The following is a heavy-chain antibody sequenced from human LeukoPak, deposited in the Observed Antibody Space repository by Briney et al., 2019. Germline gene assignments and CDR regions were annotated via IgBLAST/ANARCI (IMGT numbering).Heavy chain of an antibody. V-gene: IGHV1-18*01. CDR1: GYTFTSYG. Sequence: ASVKVSCKASGYTFTSYGISWVRQAPGQGLEWMGWIRAYNGNTNYAQKLQGRVTITTDTSTSTAYMELRSLRSDDTAVYYCARDRGNFDAFDIWGQGTMVTVSS. CDR3: ARDRGNFDAFDI. J-gene: IGHJ3*02. CDR2: IRAYNGNT. D-gene: IGHD4-23*01.